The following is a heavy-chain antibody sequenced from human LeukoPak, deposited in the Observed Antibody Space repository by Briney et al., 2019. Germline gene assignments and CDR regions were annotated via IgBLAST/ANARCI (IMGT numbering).Heavy chain of an antibody. CDR1: GGSISSSSYY. V-gene: IGHV4-39*01. CDR2: IYYSGGT. Sequence: SETLSLTCTVSGGSISSSSYYWGWIRQPPGKGLEWIGSIYYSGGTYYNPSLKSRVTISVDTSKNQFSLKLSSVTAADTAVYYCARLKGTLYSSSWYSRNYFDYWGQGTLVTVS. D-gene: IGHD6-13*01. J-gene: IGHJ4*02. CDR3: ARLKGTLYSSSWYSRNYFDY.